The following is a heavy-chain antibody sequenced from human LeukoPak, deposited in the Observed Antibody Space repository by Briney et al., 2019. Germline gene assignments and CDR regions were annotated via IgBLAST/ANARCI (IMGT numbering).Heavy chain of an antibody. V-gene: IGHV4-30-4*08. CDR3: ATHSSGYDSGNDAFDI. CDR2: IYYSGST. D-gene: IGHD3-22*01. Sequence: PSETLSLTCTVSGGSISSGDYYWSWIRQPPGKGLEWIGYIYYSGSTYYHPSLKSRVTISVDTSKNRFSLKLSSVTAADTALYYFATHSSGYDSGNDAFDIWGQGTMVAVSS. CDR1: GGSISSGDYY. J-gene: IGHJ3*02.